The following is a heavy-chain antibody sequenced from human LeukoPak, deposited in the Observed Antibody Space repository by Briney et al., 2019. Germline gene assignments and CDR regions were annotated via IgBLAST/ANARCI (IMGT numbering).Heavy chain of an antibody. Sequence: GGSLRLSCAASGFTLSSYAMSWVRQAPGKGLEWVSAISGSGGSTYYVDSVKGRFTISRDNSKNTLYLQMNSLRAEDTAVYYCAKVEWELLGGGNYWGQGTLVTVSS. D-gene: IGHD1-26*01. CDR2: ISGSGGST. J-gene: IGHJ4*02. CDR3: AKVEWELLGGGNY. V-gene: IGHV3-23*01. CDR1: GFTLSSYA.